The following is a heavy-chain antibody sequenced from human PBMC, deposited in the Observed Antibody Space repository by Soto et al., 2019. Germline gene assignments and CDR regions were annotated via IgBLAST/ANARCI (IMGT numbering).Heavy chain of an antibody. J-gene: IGHJ4*02. CDR1: EFTFGNAW. CDR3: TTDIGLSDFWSGSQFDY. V-gene: IGHV3-15*01. D-gene: IGHD3-3*01. CDR2: IKSKTDGGTT. Sequence: EVQLVESGGGLVKPGGSFRLSFAASEFTFGNAWMSWVRQAPGKGLDWVGRIKSKTDGGTTDYAAPVKGRFTISRDDSKNTLYLQMNSLKTEDTAVYYCTTDIGLSDFWSGSQFDYWGQGTLVTVSS.